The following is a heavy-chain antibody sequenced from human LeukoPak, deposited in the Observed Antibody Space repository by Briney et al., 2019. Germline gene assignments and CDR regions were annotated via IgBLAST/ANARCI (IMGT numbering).Heavy chain of an antibody. CDR3: ARDGYNSARDY. D-gene: IGHD5-12*01. J-gene: IGHJ4*02. Sequence: GGSLRLSCAASGFSFNSCWMSWVRRAPGKGLEWVANINADGSQKYYLDSVKGRFTISRDNAKNSMYLQMNSLRAEDTAVYYCARDGYNSARDYWGQGTLVTVSS. CDR2: INADGSQK. CDR1: GFSFNSCW. V-gene: IGHV3-7*01.